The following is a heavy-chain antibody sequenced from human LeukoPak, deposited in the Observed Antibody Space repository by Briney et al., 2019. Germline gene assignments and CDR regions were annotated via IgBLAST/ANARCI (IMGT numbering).Heavy chain of an antibody. D-gene: IGHD2-15*01. Sequence: PGRSLRLSCAASGFTFNVYTMHWVRQAPGKGLEWVALISYDGNNKYYADSVKGRFTISRDNSKNTLYLQMNSLRAEDTAVYYCARDRKIVVVIATLDYWGQGALVTVSS. J-gene: IGHJ4*02. V-gene: IGHV3-30-3*01. CDR1: GFTFNVYT. CDR2: ISYDGNNK. CDR3: ARDRKIVVVIATLDY.